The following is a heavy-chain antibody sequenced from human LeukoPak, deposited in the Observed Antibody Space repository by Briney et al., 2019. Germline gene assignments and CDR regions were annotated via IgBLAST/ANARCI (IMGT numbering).Heavy chain of an antibody. CDR1: GFTFNSYA. CDR2: IPGSGGAT. Sequence: GGSLRLSCEASGFTFNSYAIRWVRQAPGTGLEWVSSIPGSGGATYYADSVRGRFSISRDSSKNTVYLQMNSLRDEDTAVYYCARARPWDSSRSYYFGMDVWGHGTTVTVSS. D-gene: IGHD3-22*01. V-gene: IGHV3-23*01. CDR3: ARARPWDSSRSYYFGMDV. J-gene: IGHJ6*02.